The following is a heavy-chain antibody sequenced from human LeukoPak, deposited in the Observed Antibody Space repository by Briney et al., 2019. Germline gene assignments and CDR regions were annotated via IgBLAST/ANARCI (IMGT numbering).Heavy chain of an antibody. Sequence: PSETLSLTCTVSGGSISSYYWSWIRQPPGKGLEWIGYIYYSGSNNYNPSLKSRVTISVDTSKNQFSPKLSSVTAADTAVYYCAKWRSGSDYFDYWGQGTLVSVSS. CDR3: AKWRSGSDYFDY. CDR1: GGSISSYY. CDR2: IYYSGSN. D-gene: IGHD1-26*01. J-gene: IGHJ4*02. V-gene: IGHV4-59*01.